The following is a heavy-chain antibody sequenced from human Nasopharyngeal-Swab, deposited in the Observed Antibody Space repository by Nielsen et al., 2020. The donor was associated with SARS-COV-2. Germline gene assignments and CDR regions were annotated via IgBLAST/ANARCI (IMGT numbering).Heavy chain of an antibody. CDR2: IYSGGST. V-gene: IGHV3-53*01. CDR1: GFTVSSNY. Sequence: GESLKISCAASGFTVSSNYMGWVRQAPGKGLEWVSVIYSGGSTYYADSVKGRFTISRDNSKNTLYLQMNSLRAEDTAVYYCARDAGSSWYSWDFDYWGQGTLVTVSS. CDR3: ARDAGSSWYSWDFDY. J-gene: IGHJ4*02. D-gene: IGHD6-13*01.